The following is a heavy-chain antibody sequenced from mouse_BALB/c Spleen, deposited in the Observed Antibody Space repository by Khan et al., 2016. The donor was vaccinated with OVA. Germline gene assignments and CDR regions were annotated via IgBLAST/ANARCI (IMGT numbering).Heavy chain of an antibody. CDR1: GYTFTSYW. V-gene: IGHV1S41*01. J-gene: IGHJ4*01. CDR2: VSPGSGSP. Sequence: DLVKPGASVKLSCKASGYTFTSYWINWIKQRPGQGLEWIGRVSPGSGSPYYNELFKGKATVTVDKSSSTSYIQFNSLSSEDSAVYCCTRSNYYGNSLYAMDYWGQGTSVTVSS. CDR3: TRSNYYGNSLYAMDY. D-gene: IGHD1-1*01.